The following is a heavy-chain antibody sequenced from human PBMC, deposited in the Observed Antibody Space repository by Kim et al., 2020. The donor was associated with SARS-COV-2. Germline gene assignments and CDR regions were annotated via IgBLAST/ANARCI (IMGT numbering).Heavy chain of an antibody. CDR1: GGSFSGYY. V-gene: IGHV4-34*01. J-gene: IGHJ4*02. D-gene: IGHD3-22*01. Sequence: SETLSLTCAVYGGSFSGYYWSWIRQPPGKGLEWIGEINHSGSTNYNPSLKSRVTISVDTSKNQFSLKLSSVTAADTAVYYCARGRTDYDSVGRPHFDYWGQGTLVTVSS. CDR2: INHSGST. CDR3: ARGRTDYDSVGRPHFDY.